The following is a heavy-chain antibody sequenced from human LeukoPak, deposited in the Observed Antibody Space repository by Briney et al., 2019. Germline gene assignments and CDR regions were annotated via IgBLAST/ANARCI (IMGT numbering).Heavy chain of an antibody. Sequence: GGSLRLSCEASGLTSSNFNMNWVRQAPGKGLEWLSSITSISAYIHYADSVQGRFTVSRDNAGNTLFLQMNNLRTDDTAIYYCARRTAIATAGTLLYYFDYWGLGTVVTVSS. CDR1: GLTSSNFN. CDR3: ARRTAIATAGTLLYYFDY. CDR2: ITSISAYI. D-gene: IGHD6-13*01. J-gene: IGHJ4*02. V-gene: IGHV3-21*01.